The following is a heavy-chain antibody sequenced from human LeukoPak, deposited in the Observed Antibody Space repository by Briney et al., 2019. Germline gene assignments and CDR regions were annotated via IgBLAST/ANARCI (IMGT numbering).Heavy chain of an antibody. CDR1: GFTFSSYA. J-gene: IGHJ4*02. CDR2: IPYDGSNK. D-gene: IGHD6-13*01. Sequence: PGGSLRLSCAASGFTFSSYAMHWVRQAPGKGLEWVAVIPYDGSNKYYADSVKGRFTISRDNSKNTLYLQMNSLRAEDTAVYYCARESDSSSWYFLLGYWGQGTLVTVSS. CDR3: ARESDSSSWYFLLGY. V-gene: IGHV3-30-3*01.